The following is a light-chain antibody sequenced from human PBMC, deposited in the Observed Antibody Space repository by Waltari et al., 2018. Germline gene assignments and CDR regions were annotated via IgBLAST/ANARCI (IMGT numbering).Light chain of an antibody. J-gene: IGLJ3*02. CDR2: RRN. V-gene: IGLV1-47*01. CDR1: SSDIGSTY. CDR3: AAWDDSLSGPV. Sequence: QSVLTQPPSASGTPGQRVTISCSGSSSDIGSTYVYWYQQLPGTAPKLLIYRRNRRRSGVPDRFSGSRSGTSASLAISGLRSEDEADYHCAAWDDSLSGPVFGGGTKLTVL.